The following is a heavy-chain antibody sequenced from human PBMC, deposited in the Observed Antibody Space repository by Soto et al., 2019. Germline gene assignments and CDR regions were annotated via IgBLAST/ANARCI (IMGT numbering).Heavy chain of an antibody. CDR1: GGSISSSSYY. D-gene: IGHD3-16*02. CDR3: AREKGADYVWGSYRPSWFDP. CDR2: IYYSGST. Sequence: SETLSLTCTVSGGSISSSSYYWGWIRQPPGKGLEWIGSIYYSGSTYYNPSLKSRVTISVDTSKNQFSLKLSSVTAADTAVYYCAREKGADYVWGSYRPSWFDPWGQGTLVTVSS. V-gene: IGHV4-39*07. J-gene: IGHJ5*02.